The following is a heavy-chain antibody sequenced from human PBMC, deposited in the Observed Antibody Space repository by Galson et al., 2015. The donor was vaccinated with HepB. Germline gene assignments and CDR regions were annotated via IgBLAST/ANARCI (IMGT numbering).Heavy chain of an antibody. J-gene: IGHJ5*02. Sequence: LSLTCSVSGVSITNYYWSWIRKPPGKGLEWIGYIFYGGNTDYNPSFRSRVAMSIDTSRNPLSLKLNSVTAADTAVYYCARNPDCGGPACRSGGWIDPWGRGTLVTVSS. CDR1: GVSITNYY. D-gene: IGHD2-21*01. V-gene: IGHV4-59*01. CDR2: IFYGGNT. CDR3: ARNPDCGGPACRSGGWIDP.